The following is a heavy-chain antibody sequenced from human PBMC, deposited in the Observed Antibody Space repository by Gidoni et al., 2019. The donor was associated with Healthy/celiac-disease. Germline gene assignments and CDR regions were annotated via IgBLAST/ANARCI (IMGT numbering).Heavy chain of an antibody. CDR3: ARGHDFWSGYRFDY. Sequence: QVQLQQWGAGLLKPSETLSLTCAVYGGSFSGYYWSWIRQPPGKGLEWIGEINHSGSTNYNPSLKSRVTISVDTSKNQFSLKLSSVTAADTAVYYCARGHDFWSGYRFDYWGQGTLVTVSS. D-gene: IGHD3-3*01. CDR1: GGSFSGYY. J-gene: IGHJ4*02. V-gene: IGHV4-34*01. CDR2: INHSGST.